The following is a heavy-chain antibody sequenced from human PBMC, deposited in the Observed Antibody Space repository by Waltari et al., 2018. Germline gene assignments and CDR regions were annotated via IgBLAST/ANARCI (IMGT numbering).Heavy chain of an antibody. CDR2: INWDAVSP. CDR1: GFTFDDYA. V-gene: IGHV3-43D*04. J-gene: IGHJ4*02. CDR3: AKASRRGVALDDYFDY. Sequence: EVQLVESGGGVVQPGGSLRLSGAASGFTFDDYAMHWVRHAPGKALEWVSLINWDAVSPFYAASVRGRFTISRDNSKNTLYLQMNSLRPEDTAMYYCAKASRRGVALDDYFDYWGQGTLVTVSS. D-gene: IGHD1-1*01.